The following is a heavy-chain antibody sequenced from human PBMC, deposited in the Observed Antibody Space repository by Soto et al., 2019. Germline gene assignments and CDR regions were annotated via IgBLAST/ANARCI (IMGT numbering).Heavy chain of an antibody. J-gene: IGHJ6*02. V-gene: IGHV1-18*01. Sequence: GASVKVSCKASGYTFTSYGISWVRQAPGQGLEWMGWISAYNGNTNYAQKLQGRVTMTTDTSTSTAYMELSSLRSDDTAVYYCARDGDVVVVPAAMPSAGTSYYYGMDVWGQGTTVTVSS. CDR3: ARDGDVVVVPAAMPSAGTSYYYGMDV. D-gene: IGHD2-2*01. CDR1: GYTFTSYG. CDR2: ISAYNGNT.